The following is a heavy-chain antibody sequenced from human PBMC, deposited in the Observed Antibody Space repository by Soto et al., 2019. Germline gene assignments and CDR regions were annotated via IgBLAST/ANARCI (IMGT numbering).Heavy chain of an antibody. CDR3: AEHYTVVRGIS. CDR2: INGRGSST. CDR1: GFSFSDYD. V-gene: IGHV3-23*01. Sequence: GGSLRLSCAASGFSFSDYDMSWVRQAPGMGLEWVSAINGRGSSTYHADSVKGRFTISMDNSKNTLYLRMNSLRPEDTAVYYCAEHYTVVRGISWGQGTLVTVSS. J-gene: IGHJ4*02. D-gene: IGHD3-10*01.